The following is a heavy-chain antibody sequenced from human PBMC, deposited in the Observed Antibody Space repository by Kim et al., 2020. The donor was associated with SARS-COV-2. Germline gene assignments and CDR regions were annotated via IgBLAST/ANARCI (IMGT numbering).Heavy chain of an antibody. Sequence: PVKGRFTISRDDSKNTLYLQMNSLKTEDTAVYYCTTDLVLGIAVAGLFDYWGQGTLVTVSS. J-gene: IGHJ4*02. D-gene: IGHD6-19*01. V-gene: IGHV3-15*01. CDR3: TTDLVLGIAVAGLFDY.